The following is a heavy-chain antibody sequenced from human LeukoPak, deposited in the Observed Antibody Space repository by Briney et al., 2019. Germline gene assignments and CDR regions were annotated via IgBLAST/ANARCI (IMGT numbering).Heavy chain of an antibody. CDR3: ARDRAAGTANKIDY. CDR2: INAYNGNT. D-gene: IGHD6-13*01. Sequence: ASVKVSCKASGYTFTSYGISWVRQAPGQGLEWMGWINAYNGNTNYAQKLQGRVTMTTDTSTSTAYMELRSLRSNDTAVYYCARDRAAGTANKIDYWGQGTLVTVSS. V-gene: IGHV1-18*01. J-gene: IGHJ4*02. CDR1: GYTFTSYG.